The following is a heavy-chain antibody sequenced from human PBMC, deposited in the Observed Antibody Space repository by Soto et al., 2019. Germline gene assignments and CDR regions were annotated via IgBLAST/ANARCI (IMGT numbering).Heavy chain of an antibody. V-gene: IGHV1-69*01. CDR3: ARVQYCSGGSCPHYYYDMDV. J-gene: IGHJ6*02. CDR2: IIPIFGTA. Sequence: QVQLVQSGAEVKKPGSSVKVSCKASGGTFSSYAISWVRQAPGQGLEWMGGIIPIFGTANYAQKFQGRVKITADESTSTDYMELSSLRSEDTAVYYCARVQYCSGGSCPHYYYDMDVWGQGTTVTVSS. CDR1: GGTFSSYA. D-gene: IGHD2-15*01.